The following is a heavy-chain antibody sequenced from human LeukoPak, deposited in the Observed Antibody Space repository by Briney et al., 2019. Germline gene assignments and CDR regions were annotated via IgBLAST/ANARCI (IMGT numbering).Heavy chain of an antibody. V-gene: IGHV4-4*07. D-gene: IGHD3-9*01. Sequence: PSETLSLTCTVSGGSISSYYWSWIRQPAGKGLEWIGRIYTSGSTNYNPSLKSRVTMSVDTSKNQFSLKLSSVTAADTAVYYCARDLSYYDILTGYLPAYFDYWGQGTLVTVSS. CDR1: GGSISSYY. CDR2: IYTSGST. CDR3: ARDLSYYDILTGYLPAYFDY. J-gene: IGHJ4*02.